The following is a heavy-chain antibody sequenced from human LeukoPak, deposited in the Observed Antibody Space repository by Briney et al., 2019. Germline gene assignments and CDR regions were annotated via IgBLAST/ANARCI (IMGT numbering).Heavy chain of an antibody. CDR1: GCTFSSYE. CDR2: IISSGSTI. V-gene: IGHV3-48*03. J-gene: IGHJ6*03. CDR3: LEGMDV. Sequence: GGSLRLSCAASGCTFSSYEMNWVRQPPGKGLEWVSYIISSGSTIYYADSVKGRFTISRDNAKNSLYLQMNSRRAEDTAVYYCLEGMDVWGKGTTVTVSS.